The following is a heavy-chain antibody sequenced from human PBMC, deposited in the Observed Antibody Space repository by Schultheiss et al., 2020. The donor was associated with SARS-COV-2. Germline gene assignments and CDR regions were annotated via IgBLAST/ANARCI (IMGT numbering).Heavy chain of an antibody. CDR3: ARSPSGLMTNWFDP. J-gene: IGHJ5*02. CDR1: GYTFTGYY. V-gene: IGHV1-2*02. Sequence: ASVKVSCKASGYTFTGYYMHWVRQAPGQGLEWMGWINPNSGGTNYAQKFQGRVTMTRDTSTSTVYMELSSLRSEDTAVYYCARSPSGLMTNWFDPWGQGTLVTVSS. CDR2: INPNSGGT. D-gene: IGHD3-10*01.